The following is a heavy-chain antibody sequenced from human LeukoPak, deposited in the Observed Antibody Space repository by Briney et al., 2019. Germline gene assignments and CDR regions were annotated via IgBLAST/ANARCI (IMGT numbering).Heavy chain of an antibody. D-gene: IGHD5-18*01. CDR1: GYTFTGYY. Sequence: ASVKVSCKASGYTFTGYYMHWVRQAPGQGLEWMGWMNPNSGNTGYAQKFQGRVTMTRNTSISTAYMELSSLRSEDTAVYYCARCGYSYGDYYYYYYYMDVWGKGTTVTVSS. J-gene: IGHJ6*03. V-gene: IGHV1-8*02. CDR3: ARCGYSYGDYYYYYYYMDV. CDR2: MNPNSGNT.